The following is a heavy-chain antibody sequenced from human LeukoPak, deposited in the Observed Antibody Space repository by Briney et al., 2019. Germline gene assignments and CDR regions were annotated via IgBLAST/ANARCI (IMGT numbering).Heavy chain of an antibody. CDR2: ISAVNGDA. Sequence: GASVKVSCKTSGYNFVNYGVSWVRQAPGQGLEWMGWISAVNGDANSAHKFRDRLSMTMDTSTSTAYMELRSLRSDDTALYFCARDYKSSCSGATCLYFDYWGQGTLVTVSS. D-gene: IGHD2-15*01. CDR3: ARDYKSSCSGATCLYFDY. V-gene: IGHV1-18*01. CDR1: GYNFVNYG. J-gene: IGHJ4*02.